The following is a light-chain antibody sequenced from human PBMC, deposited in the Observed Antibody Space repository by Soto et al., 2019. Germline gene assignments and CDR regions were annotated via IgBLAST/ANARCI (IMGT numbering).Light chain of an antibody. Sequence: EIVMTQSPGTLSLSPGETVTLSCRASQSIDSNYLSWYQQKAGQAPGLLISGASTRATGIPARFSGSGSGTDFTLTISSLQAEDFAVYYCQYYGSSVTFAGGTKVDIK. J-gene: IGKJ4*01. CDR3: QYYGSSVT. V-gene: IGKV3-20*01. CDR1: QSIDSNY. CDR2: GAS.